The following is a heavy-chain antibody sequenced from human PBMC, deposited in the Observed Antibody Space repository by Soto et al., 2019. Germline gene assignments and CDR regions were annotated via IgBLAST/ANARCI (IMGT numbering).Heavy chain of an antibody. J-gene: IGHJ4*02. Sequence: SVKVSCKASGGTFSSYAISWVRQAPGQGLEWMGGIIPIFGTANYAQKFQGRVTITADESTSTAYMELSSLRSEDTAVYYCASPGYSGYDYSYYFDYWGQGTLVTVSS. CDR1: GGTFSSYA. CDR2: IIPIFGTA. V-gene: IGHV1-69*13. D-gene: IGHD5-12*01. CDR3: ASPGYSGYDYSYYFDY.